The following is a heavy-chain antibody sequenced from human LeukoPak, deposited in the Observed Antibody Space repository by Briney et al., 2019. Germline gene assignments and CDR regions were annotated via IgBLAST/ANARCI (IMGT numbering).Heavy chain of an antibody. CDR2: IYYSGST. CDR1: GGSISSSSYY. V-gene: IGHV4-61*01. CDR3: ARSQLWNYYYMDV. J-gene: IGHJ6*03. Sequence: PSETLSLTCTVSGGSISSSSYYWSWIRQPPGKGLEWIGYIYYSGSTNYNPSLKSRVTISVDTSKNQFSLKLSSVTAADTAVYYCARSQLWNYYYMDVWGKGTTVTVSS. D-gene: IGHD3-16*01.